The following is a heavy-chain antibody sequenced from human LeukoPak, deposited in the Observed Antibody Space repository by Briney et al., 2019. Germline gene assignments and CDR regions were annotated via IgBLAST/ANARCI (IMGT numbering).Heavy chain of an antibody. CDR2: ISGGGGST. D-gene: IGHD3-10*01. J-gene: IGHJ4*02. CDR3: AKLGSGTYYPFDY. CDR1: GFIFSSYA. Sequence: PGGSLRLSCAASGFIFSSYAVSWVRQAPGKGLEWVSVISGGGGSTYYADSVKGRFTISRDNSKNTLYLQMNSLRAEDTAVYYCAKLGSGTYYPFDYWGQGTLVTVSS. V-gene: IGHV3-23*01.